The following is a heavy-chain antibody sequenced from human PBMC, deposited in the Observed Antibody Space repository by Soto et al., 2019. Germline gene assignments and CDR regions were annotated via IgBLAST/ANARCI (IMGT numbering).Heavy chain of an antibody. D-gene: IGHD2-21*01. CDR1: VWKVNRYT. CDR2: ISSSGYI. Sequence: AACVWKVNRYTIYWVSQTTGNRLEWLSSISSSGYIFSTDSVRGRFTISRDNAKNSVYLQIDSLRAVDTAVYFCATDGSGGGCNPGSDFWRQGASDPVFS. CDR3: ATDGSGGGCNPGSDF. J-gene: IGHJ6*02. V-gene: IGHV3-21*01.